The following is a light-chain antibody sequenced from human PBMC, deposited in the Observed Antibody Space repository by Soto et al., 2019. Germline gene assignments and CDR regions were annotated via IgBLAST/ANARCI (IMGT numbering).Light chain of an antibody. CDR3: CSYAGSRTFV. CDR2: EGT. Sequence: QSVLTQPASVSGPPGQSITVSCTGTSSDVGAYNLVSWYQQHPGKAPRLIIYEGTKRPSGISHRFSGSKSDNTASLTISGLRAEDEAHYHCCSYAGSRTFVFGGGTKVTVL. V-gene: IGLV2-23*01. CDR1: SSDVGAYNL. J-gene: IGLJ3*02.